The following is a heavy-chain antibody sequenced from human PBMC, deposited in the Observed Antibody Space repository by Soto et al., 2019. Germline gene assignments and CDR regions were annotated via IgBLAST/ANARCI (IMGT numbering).Heavy chain of an antibody. CDR2: IYYSGST. CDR1: GGSVSSGSFY. V-gene: IGHV4-61*01. J-gene: IGHJ6*02. D-gene: IGHD3-10*01. Sequence: SETLSLTCTVSGGSVSSGSFYWSWIRPPPGKGLEWIGYIYYSGSTNYNPSLKSRVTISVDTSKNQFSLQLSSVTAADAAVYYCARDSPTYYYGSGSYYYYYGMDVWGQGTTVTVSS. CDR3: ARDSPTYYYGSGSYYYYYGMDV.